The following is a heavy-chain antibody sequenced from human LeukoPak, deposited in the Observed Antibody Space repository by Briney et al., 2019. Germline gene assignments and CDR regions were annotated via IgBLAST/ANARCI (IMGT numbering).Heavy chain of an antibody. CDR3: SRDGYNLDAFDI. J-gene: IGHJ3*02. Sequence: GGSLRLSCADSGFTLRGYWMHCVRQPPGKGLVWVSRMRTDGGSTTYAESVRGRFTVSRDNAENTLYLHMNSLRAEDTAVYYCSRDGYNLDAFDIWGQGTMVTVSS. V-gene: IGHV3-74*01. CDR2: MRTDGGST. D-gene: IGHD5-24*01. CDR1: GFTLRGYW.